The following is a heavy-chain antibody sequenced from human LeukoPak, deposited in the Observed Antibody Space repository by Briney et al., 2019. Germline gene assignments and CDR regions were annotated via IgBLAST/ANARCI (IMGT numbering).Heavy chain of an antibody. CDR3: ARPSVTGYYYYYYMDV. D-gene: IGHD1-20*01. V-gene: IGHV4-39*01. CDR1: GFTLSSYG. Sequence: GSLRLSCAASGFTLSSYGIHWVRQAPGKGLEWIGSIYYSGSTYYNPSLKSRVTISVDTSKNQFSLKLSSVTAADTAVYYCARPSVTGYYYYYYMDVWGKGTTVTVSS. J-gene: IGHJ6*03. CDR2: IYYSGST.